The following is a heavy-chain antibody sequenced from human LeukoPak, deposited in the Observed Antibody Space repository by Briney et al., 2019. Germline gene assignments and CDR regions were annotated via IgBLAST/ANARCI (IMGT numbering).Heavy chain of an antibody. Sequence: SETLSLTCAVYGGSFSGYYWSWIRQPPGKGLEWIGEINHSGSTNYNPSLKSRVTISVDTSKNQFFLKLSSVTAADTAVYYCARTPTIFGVVLLYYFDYWGQGTLVTVSS. CDR2: INHSGST. J-gene: IGHJ4*02. CDR3: ARTPTIFGVVLLYYFDY. CDR1: GGSFSGYY. D-gene: IGHD3-3*01. V-gene: IGHV4-34*01.